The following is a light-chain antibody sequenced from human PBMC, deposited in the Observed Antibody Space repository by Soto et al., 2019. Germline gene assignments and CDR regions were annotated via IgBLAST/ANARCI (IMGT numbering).Light chain of an antibody. V-gene: IGKV2-30*01. CDR3: MQGTRWPWT. CDR2: KVS. J-gene: IGKJ1*01. Sequence: IVVTQSPLSLPVTLGQPASISCKSSQSLVYSDGNTYLNWFQQRPGQSPRRLIYKVSNRDSGVPDRFSGSGSGTEFTLKINRVEADDVGVDYCMQGTRWPWTFGQGTKVEI. CDR1: QSLVYSDGNTY.